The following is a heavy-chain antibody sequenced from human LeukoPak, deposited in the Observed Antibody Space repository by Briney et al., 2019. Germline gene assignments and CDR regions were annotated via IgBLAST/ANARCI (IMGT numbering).Heavy chain of an antibody. D-gene: IGHD1-26*01. J-gene: IGHJ4*02. CDR2: ITYSGST. V-gene: IGHV4-39*07. CDR3: ARLVGATYFDY. CDR1: GGSISSSTYY. Sequence: SETLSLTCTVSGGSISSSTYYWAWIRQSPGKGLEWIGSITYSGSTYYNPSLKSRVTISVDTSKNQFSLKLSSVTAADTAVYYCARLVGATYFDYWGQGTLVTVSS.